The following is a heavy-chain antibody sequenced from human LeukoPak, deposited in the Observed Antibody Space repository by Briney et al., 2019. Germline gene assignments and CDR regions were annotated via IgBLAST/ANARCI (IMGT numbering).Heavy chain of an antibody. V-gene: IGHV1-3*01. CDR3: ARDDSGSYYYYGMDV. Sequence: ASVKVSCKASGYTFTSYAMHWVRQAPRQRLEWMGWINAGNGNTKYSQKFQGRVTITRDTSASTAYMELSSLRSEDTAVYYCARDDSGSYYYYGMDVWGQGTTVTVSS. CDR1: GYTFTSYA. D-gene: IGHD1-26*01. CDR2: INAGNGNT. J-gene: IGHJ6*02.